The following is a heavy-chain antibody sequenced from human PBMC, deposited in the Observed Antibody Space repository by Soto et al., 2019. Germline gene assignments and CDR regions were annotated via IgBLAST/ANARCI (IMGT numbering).Heavy chain of an antibody. CDR1: GFTFSSYS. Sequence: GGSLRLSCAASGFTFSSYSMYWVRQAPGKGLEWVSYISRSSSNIYYADSVKGRFTISRDNAKNSLYLQMNSLRDEDTAVYYCARISSGYEREGPRDYWGQGTLVTVSS. V-gene: IGHV3-48*02. CDR3: ARISSGYEREGPRDY. D-gene: IGHD5-12*01. J-gene: IGHJ4*02. CDR2: ISRSSSNI.